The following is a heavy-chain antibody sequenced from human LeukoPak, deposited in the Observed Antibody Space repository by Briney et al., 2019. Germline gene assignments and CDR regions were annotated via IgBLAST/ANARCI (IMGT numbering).Heavy chain of an antibody. CDR3: ARVIFEGSSGWSSPFDY. CDR1: GYTFTSYD. J-gene: IGHJ4*02. Sequence: ASVKVSCKASGYTFTSYDINWVRQATGQGLEWMGWMNPNTGNTDYAQKFQGRVTMTRNTSISTAYMELSRLRSDDTAVYYCARVIFEGSSGWSSPFDYWGQGTLVTVSS. V-gene: IGHV1-8*01. D-gene: IGHD6-19*01. CDR2: MNPNTGNT.